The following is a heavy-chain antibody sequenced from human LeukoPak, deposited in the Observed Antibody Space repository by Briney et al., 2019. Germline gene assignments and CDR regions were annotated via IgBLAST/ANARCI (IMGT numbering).Heavy chain of an antibody. D-gene: IGHD4-23*01. CDR3: VKLMYGGNAPEDV. CDR2: IYPDDSDA. J-gene: IGHJ6*04. V-gene: IGHV5-51*01. CDR1: GYRFATYW. Sequence: KPGESLKISCKGSGYRFATYWIAWVRQMPGKGLEWMGIIYPDDSDAKYSPSFQGQVTISADKAIDTAYLQWSSLRAADTAIYYCVKLMYGGNAPEDVWGKGTTVIVSS.